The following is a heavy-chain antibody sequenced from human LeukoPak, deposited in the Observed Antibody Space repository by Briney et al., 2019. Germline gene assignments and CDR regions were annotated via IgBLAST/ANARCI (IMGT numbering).Heavy chain of an antibody. J-gene: IGHJ4*02. D-gene: IGHD3-10*01. V-gene: IGHV3-7*01. Sequence: GGSLRLSCAASGFTFSSYWMSWVRQAPGKGLEWVANIKQDGSEKYYVDSVKGRFTISRDNAKNSLYLQMNSLRAEDTPGYYCARDRNYYGSGSYYYWGQGTLVTVSS. CDR2: IKQDGSEK. CDR3: ARDRNYYGSGSYYY. CDR1: GFTFSSYW.